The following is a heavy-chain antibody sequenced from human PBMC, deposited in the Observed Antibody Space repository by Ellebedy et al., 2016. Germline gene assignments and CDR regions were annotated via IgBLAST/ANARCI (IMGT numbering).Heavy chain of an antibody. D-gene: IGHD5-12*01. V-gene: IGHV5-51*01. J-gene: IGHJ4*02. Sequence: KVSCXGSGYSFTSYWIGWVRQMPGKGLEWMGIIYPGDSDTRYSPSFQGQVTISADKSISTAYLQWSSLKASDTAMYYCARRPGDGYSGYGWQVVFDYWGQGTLVTVSS. CDR3: ARRPGDGYSGYGWQVVFDY. CDR2: IYPGDSDT. CDR1: GYSFTSYW.